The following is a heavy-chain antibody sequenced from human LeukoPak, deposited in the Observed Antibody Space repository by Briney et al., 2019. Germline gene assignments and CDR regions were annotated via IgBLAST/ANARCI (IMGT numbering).Heavy chain of an antibody. CDR3: AKDRPNYYGSNGHYYRRDGDY. V-gene: IGHV3-23*01. D-gene: IGHD3-22*01. Sequence: GXXLRLSCAASGFTFSIYAMSWVRQAPGKGLQWVSSITSSGDGTYYADSVKGRFTISRENSEKMLYLQMNSLRVEDTAVYFCAKDRPNYYGSNGHYYRRDGDYWGQGTLVTVSS. J-gene: IGHJ4*02. CDR2: ITSSGDGT. CDR1: GFTFSIYA.